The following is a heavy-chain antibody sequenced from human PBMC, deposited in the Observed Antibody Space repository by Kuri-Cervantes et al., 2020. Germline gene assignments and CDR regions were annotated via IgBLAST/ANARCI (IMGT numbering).Heavy chain of an antibody. D-gene: IGHD3-22*01. V-gene: IGHV3-30-3*02. Sequence: GESLKISCAASGFTSSSYAMHWVRQAPGKGLEWVAVISYDGSNKYYADSVKGRFTISRDNSKNTLYLQMNSLRAEDTAVYYCAKSLAGRSGYLFDYWGQGTLVTVSS. CDR1: GFTSSSYA. J-gene: IGHJ4*02. CDR3: AKSLAGRSGYLFDY. CDR2: ISYDGSNK.